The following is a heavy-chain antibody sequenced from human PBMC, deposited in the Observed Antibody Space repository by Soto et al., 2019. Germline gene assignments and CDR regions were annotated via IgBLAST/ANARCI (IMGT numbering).Heavy chain of an antibody. CDR2: IYYSGST. CDR1: GGSIISGNYY. Sequence: SETLSLTCTVSGGSIISGNYYWSWIRQHPGKGLEWIGYIYYSGSTNYNASLKSRVTISVDTSKKQFSLNLSSVTAADTAVYFCAGLYCSSTSCKIDYWGQGTLVTVSS. CDR3: AGLYCSSTSCKIDY. J-gene: IGHJ4*02. D-gene: IGHD2-2*01. V-gene: IGHV4-61*01.